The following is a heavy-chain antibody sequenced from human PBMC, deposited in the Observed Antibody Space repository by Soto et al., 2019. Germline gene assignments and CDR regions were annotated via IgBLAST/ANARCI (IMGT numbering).Heavy chain of an antibody. J-gene: IGHJ6*03. D-gene: IGHD3-10*01. Sequence: ASVKVSCKASGYTFTGYYIHCERQARGPGLEWMGWINPNSGGTNYAQKFQGWVTMTRDTSISTAYMELSRLRSDDTAVYYCARRGVVRGSNPYYYYYYMDVWGKGTTVTVSS. CDR2: INPNSGGT. CDR1: GYTFTGYY. CDR3: ARRGVVRGSNPYYYYYYMDV. V-gene: IGHV1-2*04.